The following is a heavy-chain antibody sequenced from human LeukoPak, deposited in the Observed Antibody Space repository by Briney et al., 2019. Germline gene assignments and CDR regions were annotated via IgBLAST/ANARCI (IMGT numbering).Heavy chain of an antibody. CDR1: GFTFSSYS. J-gene: IGHJ6*02. CDR2: ISSSSSYI. V-gene: IGHV3-21*04. Sequence: GGSLRLSCAASGFTFSSYSMDWVRQAPGKGLEWVSSISSSSSYIYYADSVKGRFTISRDNAKNSLYLQMSNLRAEDTAVYFCARGGGLDVWGQGATVTVSS. D-gene: IGHD3-16*01. CDR3: ARGGGLDV.